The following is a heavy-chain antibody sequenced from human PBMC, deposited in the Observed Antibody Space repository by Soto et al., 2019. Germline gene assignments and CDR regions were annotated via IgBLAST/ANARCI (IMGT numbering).Heavy chain of an antibody. CDR1: GFAFSTYG. V-gene: IGHV3-30*02. Sequence: GGSLRLSCVASGFAFSTYGIHWVRQAPGKGLEWVAVIWYDGSIKYYADSVRGRFTISRDNSKNTLYMQMNSLRAEDTAVYYCAKGYSGYDSALDYWGLGTLVTVSS. J-gene: IGHJ4*02. CDR2: IWYDGSIK. CDR3: AKGYSGYDSALDY. D-gene: IGHD5-12*01.